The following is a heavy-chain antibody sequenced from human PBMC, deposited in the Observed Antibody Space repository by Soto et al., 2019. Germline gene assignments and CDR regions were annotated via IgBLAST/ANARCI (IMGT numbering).Heavy chain of an antibody. CDR2: IYYSGST. CDR1: GGSISSGGYY. V-gene: IGHV4-31*03. D-gene: IGHD2-2*01. CDR3: ARGLRHCSSTSCYANWFDP. Sequence: PSETLSLTCTVSGGSISSGGYYWSWIRQHPGKGLEWIGYIYYSGSTYYNPSLKSRVTISVDTSKNQFSLKLSSVTAADTAVYYCARGLRHCSSTSCYANWFDPWGQGTLVTVS. J-gene: IGHJ5*02.